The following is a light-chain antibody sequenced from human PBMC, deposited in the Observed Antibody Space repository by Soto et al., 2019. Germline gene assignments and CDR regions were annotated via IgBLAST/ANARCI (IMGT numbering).Light chain of an antibody. Sequence: QSALTQPPSASGSPGQSVTISCTGTSSDVGGYNYVSWYQQHPGKAPKVIIYEVTKRPSGVPDRCSGSKSGNTASLTVSGLQAEDEADYCTSYAGSNNLGVFGTGTKLTVL. CDR3: TSYAGSNNLGV. V-gene: IGLV2-8*01. CDR1: SSDVGGYNY. CDR2: EVT. J-gene: IGLJ1*01.